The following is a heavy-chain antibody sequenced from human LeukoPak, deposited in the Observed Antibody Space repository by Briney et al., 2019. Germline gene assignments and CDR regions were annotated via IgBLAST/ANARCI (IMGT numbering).Heavy chain of an antibody. Sequence: GGSLRLSCAASGFTFSDYYMSWIRQAPGKGLEWGSYISSSGSTIYYADSVKGRFTISRDNAKNSLYLQMNSLRAEDTAVYYCARRRAPGAFDIWGQGTMVTVSS. V-gene: IGHV3-11*01. J-gene: IGHJ3*02. CDR3: ARRRAPGAFDI. CDR1: GFTFSDYY. CDR2: ISSSGSTI.